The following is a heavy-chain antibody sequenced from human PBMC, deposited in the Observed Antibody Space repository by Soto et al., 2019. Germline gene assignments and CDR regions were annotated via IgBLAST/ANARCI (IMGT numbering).Heavy chain of an antibody. CDR3: AREPKIGEYYFDY. Sequence: AGSLRLPCAASGFTFSSYAMHWVRQAPGKGLEWVAVISYDGSNKYYADSVKGRFTISRDNSKNTLYLQMNSLRAEDTAVYYCAREPKIGEYYFDYWGQGTPVTVSS. J-gene: IGHJ4*02. CDR2: ISYDGSNK. V-gene: IGHV3-30-3*01. CDR1: GFTFSSYA. D-gene: IGHD3-10*01.